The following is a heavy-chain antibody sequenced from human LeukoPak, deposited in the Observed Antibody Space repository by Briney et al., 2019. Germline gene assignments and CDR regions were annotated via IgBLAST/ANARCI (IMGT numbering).Heavy chain of an antibody. CDR3: GRAGSHDRQTIDF. D-gene: IGHD1-26*01. CDR2: LNPNSDNT. Sequence: ASVKVSCKTSGYTFTTYDINWVRQATGQGLEWMGWLNPNSDNTASAQSFQGRLTLTRNTSISTAYMKLSSLRSEDTAIYYCGRAGSHDRQTIDFWGRGTLVSVSS. J-gene: IGHJ4*02. CDR1: GYTFTTYD. V-gene: IGHV1-8*01.